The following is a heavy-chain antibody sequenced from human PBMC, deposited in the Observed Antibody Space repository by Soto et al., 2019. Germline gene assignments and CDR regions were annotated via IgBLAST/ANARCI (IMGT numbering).Heavy chain of an antibody. J-gene: IGHJ4*02. D-gene: IGHD3-3*01. V-gene: IGHV3-30*18. CDR3: AKDRSRYDFWSGYPQGGNY. CDR2: ISYDGSNK. CDR1: GFTFSSYG. Sequence: QVQLVESGGGVVQPGRSLRLSCAASGFTFSSYGMHWVRQAPGKGLEWVAVISYDGSNKYYADSVKGRFTISRDNSKNTLYLQMNRLRAEDTAVYYCAKDRSRYDFWSGYPQGGNYWGQGTLVTVSS.